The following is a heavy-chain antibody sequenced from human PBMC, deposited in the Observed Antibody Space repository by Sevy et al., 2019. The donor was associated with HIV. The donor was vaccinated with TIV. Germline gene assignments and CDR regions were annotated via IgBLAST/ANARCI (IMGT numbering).Heavy chain of an antibody. CDR3: ARDPNVVVPAAPYFDY. CDR2: ISSSSSYI. J-gene: IGHJ4*02. CDR1: GFTFSSYS. D-gene: IGHD2-2*01. Sequence: GGSLRLSCAASGFTFSSYSMNWVRQAPGKGLEWVSSISSSSSYIYYADSVKGRFTISRDNAKNSLYLQMNSLRAEDTAVYYCARDPNVVVPAAPYFDYWGQGTLVTVSS. V-gene: IGHV3-21*01.